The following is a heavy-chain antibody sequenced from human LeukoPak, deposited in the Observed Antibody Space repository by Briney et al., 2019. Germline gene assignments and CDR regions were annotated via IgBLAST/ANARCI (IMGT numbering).Heavy chain of an antibody. CDR3: AREGHYYYMDV. Sequence: GGSLRLSCAASGFTFSSYSMNWVRQAPGKGLEWVSSISSSSSYIYYADSAKGRFTISRDNAKNSLYLQMNSLRAEDTAVYYCAREGHYYYMDVWGKGTTVTVSS. J-gene: IGHJ6*03. CDR2: ISSSSSYI. V-gene: IGHV3-21*01. CDR1: GFTFSSYS.